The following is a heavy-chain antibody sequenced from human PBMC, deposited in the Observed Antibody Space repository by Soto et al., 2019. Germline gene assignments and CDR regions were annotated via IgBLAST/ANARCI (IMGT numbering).Heavy chain of an antibody. V-gene: IGHV3-21*01. CDR2: ISGGSTYI. J-gene: IGHJ4*02. CDR1: GFNFSAYT. CDR3: ARDRRTWSDFDY. Sequence: EVQLVESGGGLVKPGGSLRLSCAASGFNFSAYTMNWIRHVPGRGLEWVSSISGGSTYIFYADSLRGRFTISRDNAKNSASPQMNRLSAEDADVYYGARDRRTWSDFDYWGQGTLVSVSS. D-gene: IGHD6-13*01.